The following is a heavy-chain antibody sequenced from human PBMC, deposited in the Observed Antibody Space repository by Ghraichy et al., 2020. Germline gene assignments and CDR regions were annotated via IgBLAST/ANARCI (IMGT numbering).Heavy chain of an antibody. J-gene: IGHJ3*02. CDR1: GGSFSSSIYY. CDR2: VYNIGNT. D-gene: IGHD3-22*01. Sequence: SETLSLTCTVSGGSFSSSIYYWGWIRQPPGKGLEWIGTVYNIGNTYKNPSLRNRVTISVDTSTNQFTLDLRSVTAADTAMYFCARHHSRYDPSDAFDIWGQGTMVTVSS. V-gene: IGHV4-39*01. CDR3: ARHHSRYDPSDAFDI.